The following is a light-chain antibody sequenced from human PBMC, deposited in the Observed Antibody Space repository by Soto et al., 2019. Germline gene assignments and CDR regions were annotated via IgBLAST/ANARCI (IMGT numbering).Light chain of an antibody. CDR2: SND. CDR3: AAWDDSLNGVV. J-gene: IGLJ2*01. CDR1: SSNIGSNT. Sequence: QSALTQPPSASGTPGQRVTISCAGSSSNIGSNTVNWYLQLPGTAPKLLIYSNDQRPSGVPDRFSGSKSDTSASLAISGLQSEDEADYFCAAWDDSLNGVVFGGGTKLTVL. V-gene: IGLV1-44*01.